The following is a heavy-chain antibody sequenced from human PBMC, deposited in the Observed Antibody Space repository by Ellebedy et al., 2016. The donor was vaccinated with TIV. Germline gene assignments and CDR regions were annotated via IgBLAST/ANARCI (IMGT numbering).Heavy chain of an antibody. D-gene: IGHD4-17*01. CDR2: IYQDGSQK. CDR3: ARRGSYGDYAVQVNSWFDV. CDR1: GFNFRSYW. V-gene: IGHV3-7*01. J-gene: IGHJ5*02. Sequence: GESLKISCVVSGFNFRSYWMGWVRQAPGKGLAWVANIYQDGSQKYYVDSAEGRFTISRDNAKNSLYLEMRSRRVEDTAMYYCARRGSYGDYAVQVNSWFDVWGQGIPVTVSP.